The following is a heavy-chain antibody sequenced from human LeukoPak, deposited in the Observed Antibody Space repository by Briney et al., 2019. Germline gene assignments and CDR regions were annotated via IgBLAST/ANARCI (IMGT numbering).Heavy chain of an antibody. Sequence: GGSLRLSCAASGFTFSSYGMHWVRQAPGKGLEWVAVIWHDGSNEYYADSVRGRFTISRDNAKNSLYLQMNSLRAEDTAVYYCARDRRYYYDSSGYYQAIDYWGQGTLVTVSS. V-gene: IGHV3-33*08. CDR2: IWHDGSNE. J-gene: IGHJ4*02. CDR1: GFTFSSYG. CDR3: ARDRRYYYDSSGYYQAIDY. D-gene: IGHD3-22*01.